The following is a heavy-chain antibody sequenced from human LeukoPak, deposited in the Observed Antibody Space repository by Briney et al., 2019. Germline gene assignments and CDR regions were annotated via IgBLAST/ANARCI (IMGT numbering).Heavy chain of an antibody. Sequence: SVKVSCKASGGTFSSYAISWVRQAPGQGLEWMGGIIPIFGTANYAQKFQGRVTMTEDTSTDTAYMELSSLRSEDTAVYYCATGQQLVFDYWGQGTLVTVSS. CDR1: GGTFSSYA. CDR3: ATGQQLVFDY. J-gene: IGHJ4*02. V-gene: IGHV1-69*06. D-gene: IGHD6-13*01. CDR2: IIPIFGTA.